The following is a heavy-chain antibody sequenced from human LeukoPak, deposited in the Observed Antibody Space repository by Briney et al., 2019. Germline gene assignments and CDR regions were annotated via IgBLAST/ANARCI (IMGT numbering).Heavy chain of an antibody. D-gene: IGHD3-22*01. J-gene: IGHJ4*02. Sequence: PGGSLRPSCAASGFAFSTYYIHWVRQAPGKGLEWLAVISPDGSNKYFADSVNGRFTISRDNSKNTIFLQMNSLRVEDTSIYYCARGDSSGHHDFWGQGALVTVSS. CDR2: ISPDGSNK. CDR1: GFAFSTYY. CDR3: ARGDSSGHHDF. V-gene: IGHV3-30*01.